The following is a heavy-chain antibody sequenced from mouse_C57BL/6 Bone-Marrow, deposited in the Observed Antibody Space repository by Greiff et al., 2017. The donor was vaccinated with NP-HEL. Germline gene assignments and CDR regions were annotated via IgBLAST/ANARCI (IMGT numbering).Heavy chain of an antibody. J-gene: IGHJ2*01. CDR1: GYAFTNYL. CDR2: INPGSGGT. CDR3: ARHEDRYDVYYFDY. V-gene: IGHV1-54*01. Sequence: QVQLQQSGAELVRPGTSVKVSCKASGYAFTNYLIEWVKQRPGQGLEWIGVINPGSGGTNYNEKFKDKATLTADKSSSTVYMELSRLTSEDSAVYFCARHEDRYDVYYFDYWGQGTTLTVSS. D-gene: IGHD2-12*01.